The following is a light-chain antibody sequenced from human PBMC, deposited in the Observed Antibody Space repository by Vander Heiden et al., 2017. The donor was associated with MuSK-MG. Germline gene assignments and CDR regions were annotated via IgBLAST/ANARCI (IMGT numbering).Light chain of an antibody. J-gene: IGLJ2*01. Sequence: QSVLTQPPSVSGAPGQTVTISCTGSSSNLGAGLHVHWYQHLPGTAPKLLIYGNSNRHSGVPDRFFGSKSGTSASLASTGLQAADEADYHCQSDDSSRSAMVFGGGTKWTVL. CDR3: QSDDSSRSAMV. CDR2: GNS. V-gene: IGLV1-40*01. CDR1: SSNLGAGLH.